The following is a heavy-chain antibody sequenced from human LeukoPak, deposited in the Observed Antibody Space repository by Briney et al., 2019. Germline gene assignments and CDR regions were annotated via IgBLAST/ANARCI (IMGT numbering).Heavy chain of an antibody. CDR3: ARDPSGDVARSFDY. CDR2: IYHNERT. V-gene: IGHV4-4*02. J-gene: IGHJ4*02. D-gene: IGHD1-26*01. CDR1: GGSISSSNW. Sequence: KSSETLSLTCAVSGGSISSSNWWRWVRQPPGTGLEWIGEIYHNERTNYNPSLKSRVTISVDKSKNQVSLKLSSVTAADTAVYYCARDPSGDVARSFDYWGQGTLVTVSS.